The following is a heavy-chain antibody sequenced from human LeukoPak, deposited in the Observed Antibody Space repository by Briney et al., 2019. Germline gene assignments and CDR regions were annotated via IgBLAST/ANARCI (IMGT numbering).Heavy chain of an antibody. J-gene: IGHJ4*02. V-gene: IGHV1-2*02. CDR3: ARDVSGGVLLWFGD. Sequence: GASVKVSCKASGYTFTGYYMHWVRQASGQGLEWMGWINPNSGGTNYAQKFQGRVTMTRDTSISTAYMELSRLRSDDTAVYYCARDVSGGVLLWFGDWGQGTLVTVSS. CDR2: INPNSGGT. D-gene: IGHD3-10*01. CDR1: GYTFTGYY.